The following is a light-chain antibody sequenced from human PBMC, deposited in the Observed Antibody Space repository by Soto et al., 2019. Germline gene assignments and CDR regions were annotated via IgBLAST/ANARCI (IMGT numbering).Light chain of an antibody. CDR3: CSYAGSSTYV. CDR2: EGG. Sequence: QSVLTQPASVSGSPGQSITISCTGTSSDVGSYNLVSWYQQHPGKAPKLMIYEGGKRPSGVSNRFSGSKSGNTASLTISGLQAEDEADYYCCSYAGSSTYVFGTGTKV. CDR1: SSDVGSYNL. J-gene: IGLJ1*01. V-gene: IGLV2-23*01.